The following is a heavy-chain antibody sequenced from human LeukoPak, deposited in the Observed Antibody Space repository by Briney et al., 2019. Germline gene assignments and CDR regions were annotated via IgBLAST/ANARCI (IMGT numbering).Heavy chain of an antibody. CDR2: INPSGGST. Sequence: ASVKISCKASGYTFTSYYMHWVRQAPGQGLEWMGIINPSGGSTSYAQKFQGRVTMTRDTSTSTVYMELSSLRSEDTAVYYCASRALRYFDWLPNFDYWGQGTLVTVSS. CDR1: GYTFTSYY. J-gene: IGHJ4*02. CDR3: ASRALRYFDWLPNFDY. V-gene: IGHV1-46*03. D-gene: IGHD3-9*01.